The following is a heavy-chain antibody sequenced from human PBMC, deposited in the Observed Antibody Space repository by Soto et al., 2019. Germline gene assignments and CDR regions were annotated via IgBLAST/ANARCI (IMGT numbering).Heavy chain of an antibody. D-gene: IGHD3-16*02. CDR2: IYSGGST. V-gene: IGHV3-66*01. J-gene: IGHJ6*02. CDR1: GFTVSSNY. Sequence: EVQLVESGGGLVQPGGSLRLSCAASGFTVSSNYISWVRQAPGKGLEWVSVIYSGGSTYYADSVKGRFTISRDNSKNTLYLQMNSLRAEDTAVYYCVRMGVIPFYYYGMDVWGQGTTVTVSS. CDR3: VRMGVIPFYYYGMDV.